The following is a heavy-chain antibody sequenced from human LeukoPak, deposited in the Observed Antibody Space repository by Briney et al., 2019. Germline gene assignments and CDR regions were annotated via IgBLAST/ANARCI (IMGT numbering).Heavy chain of an antibody. CDR2: ISYDGSNK. V-gene: IGHV3-30*04. J-gene: IGHJ4*02. CDR3: AASSGWYGTHFDY. D-gene: IGHD6-19*01. Sequence: GGSLRLSCAASGFTFSSYAMHWVRQAPGKGLEWVAVISYDGSNKYYADSVKGRFTISRDNSKNTLYLQMNSLRAEDTAVYYCAASSGWYGTHFDYWGQGTLVTVSS. CDR1: GFTFSSYA.